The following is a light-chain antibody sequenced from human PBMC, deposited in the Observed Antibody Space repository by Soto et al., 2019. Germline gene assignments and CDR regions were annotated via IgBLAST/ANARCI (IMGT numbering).Light chain of an antibody. V-gene: IGKV1-27*01. J-gene: IGKJ3*01. CDR1: QGISNY. CDR2: AAS. CDR3: QKYNSAPVLFT. Sequence: DIQMTQSPSSLSASVGDRVTITCRASQGISNYLAWYQQKPGKVPKLLIYAASTLQSGVPSRFSGSGSGTDFTLTISSLQPEDVATYYCQKYNSAPVLFTFGPGTKVDIK.